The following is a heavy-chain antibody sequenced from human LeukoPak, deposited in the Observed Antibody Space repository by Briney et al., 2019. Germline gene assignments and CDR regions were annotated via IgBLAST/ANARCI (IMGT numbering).Heavy chain of an antibody. Sequence: GGSLRLSCAASGFTFSSYAMHWVRQAPGKGLEWVAVISYDGSNKYYADSVKGRFTISRDNSKNTLYLQMNSLRAEDTAVYYCARDQLLGTFAYWGQGTLVTVSS. D-gene: IGHD5-18*01. J-gene: IGHJ4*02. CDR1: GFTFSSYA. CDR3: ARDQLLGTFAY. V-gene: IGHV3-30-3*01. CDR2: ISYDGSNK.